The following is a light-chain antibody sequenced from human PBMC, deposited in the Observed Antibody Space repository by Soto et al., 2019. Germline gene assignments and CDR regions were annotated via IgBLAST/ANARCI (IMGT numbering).Light chain of an antibody. Sequence: QSALAQPASVSGSPGQSITISCTGTSSDVGGYDYVSWYQQYPGKAPRVMIYQVSNRPSGISSRFSGSKSGNTASLTISGLQAEDEADYYCSSYTGSSTYVFGTGTKVTVL. J-gene: IGLJ1*01. CDR3: SSYTGSSTYV. V-gene: IGLV2-14*01. CDR2: QVS. CDR1: SSDVGGYDY.